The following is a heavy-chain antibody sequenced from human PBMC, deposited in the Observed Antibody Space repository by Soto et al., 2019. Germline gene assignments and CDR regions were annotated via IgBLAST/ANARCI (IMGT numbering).Heavy chain of an antibody. CDR3: AKDRGPPLDY. Sequence: QVQLVESGGGVVQPGRSLRLSCAASGFTFSSYGMHWVRQAPGKGLEWVAVISYDGSNKYYADSVKGRFTISRDNSKNTLYLQMNSLRAEDTAVYYCAKDRGPPLDYWGQGTLVTVSS. J-gene: IGHJ4*02. V-gene: IGHV3-30*18. D-gene: IGHD3-10*01. CDR1: GFTFSSYG. CDR2: ISYDGSNK.